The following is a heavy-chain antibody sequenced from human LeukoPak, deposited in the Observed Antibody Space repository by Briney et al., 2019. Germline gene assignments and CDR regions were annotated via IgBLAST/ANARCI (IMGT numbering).Heavy chain of an antibody. J-gene: IGHJ4*02. D-gene: IGHD2-2*01. V-gene: IGHV1-69*01. CDR3: ARVESRYCSSTSCPEDY. CDR2: IIPIFGTA. Sequence: GSSVKVSCKASGGTFSSYAISWVRQAPGQGLEWMGGIIPIFGTANYAQKFQGRVTITADESTSTAYMELGSLRSEDTAVYYCARVESRYCSSTSCPEDYWGQGTLVTVSS. CDR1: GGTFSSYA.